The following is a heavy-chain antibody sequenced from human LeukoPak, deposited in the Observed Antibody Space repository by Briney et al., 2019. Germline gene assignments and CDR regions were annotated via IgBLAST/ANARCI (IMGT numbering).Heavy chain of an antibody. CDR3: AKGKNTGSYLSHVDY. CDR2: IRYDGSNK. CDR1: GFTFSSYG. J-gene: IGHJ4*02. Sequence: GGSLRLSCAASGFTFSSYGMHWVRQAPGEGLDWVAFIRYDGSNKYYADAVKGRFTISRDNSKNSLYLQMNSLRTEDTALYYCAKGKNTGSYLSHVDYWGQGTLVTVSS. V-gene: IGHV3-30*02. D-gene: IGHD3-10*01.